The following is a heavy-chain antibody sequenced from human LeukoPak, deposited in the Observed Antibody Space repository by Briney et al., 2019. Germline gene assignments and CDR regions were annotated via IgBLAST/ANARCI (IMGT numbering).Heavy chain of an antibody. D-gene: IGHD4-23*01. Sequence: GGSLRLSCAASGFTFSSYAMHWVRQAPGKGLEWVAVISYDGSNKYYADSVKGRFTISRDNSKNTLYLQMNSLRAEDTAVYYCARARGNSDTETFDYWGQGTLVTVSS. CDR3: ARARGNSDTETFDY. CDR2: ISYDGSNK. J-gene: IGHJ4*02. V-gene: IGHV3-30-3*01. CDR1: GFTFSSYA.